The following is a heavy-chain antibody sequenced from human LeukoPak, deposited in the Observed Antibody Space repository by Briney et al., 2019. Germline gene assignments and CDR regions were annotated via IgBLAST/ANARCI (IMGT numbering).Heavy chain of an antibody. CDR3: TKEVHIDGRFVTLDY. CDR1: GFTFSSYV. CDR2: ITGDGGGT. Sequence: PGGSLRLSCAASGFTFSSYVMSWVRQAPGKGLEWVSAITGDGGGTNYVDSVKGRFTISRDNSKNTLFLQMSSLRAEDTALYYCTKEVHIDGRFVTLDYWGQGALVTVSS. V-gene: IGHV3-23*01. D-gene: IGHD3-3*01. J-gene: IGHJ4*02.